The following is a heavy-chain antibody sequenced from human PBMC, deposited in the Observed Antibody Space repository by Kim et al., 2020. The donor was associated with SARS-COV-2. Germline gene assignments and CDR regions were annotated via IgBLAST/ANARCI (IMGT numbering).Heavy chain of an antibody. V-gene: IGHV3-7*03. J-gene: IGHJ4*02. D-gene: IGHD6-13*01. CDR1: GFTFSSYW. CDR3: ARTYSSSWYSLPYY. Sequence: GGSLRLSCAASGFTFSSYWMSWVRQAPGKGLEWVANIKQDGSEKYYVDSVKGRFTISRDNAKNSLYLQMNSLRAEDTAVYYCARTYSSSWYSLPYYWGQGTLVTVSS. CDR2: IKQDGSEK.